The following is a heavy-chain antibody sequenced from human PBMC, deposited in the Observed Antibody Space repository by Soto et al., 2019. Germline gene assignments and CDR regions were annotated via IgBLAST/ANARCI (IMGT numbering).Heavy chain of an antibody. CDR2: TFTGGST. CDR1: GFSVTTNY. V-gene: IGHV3-53*02. J-gene: IGHJ6*02. CDR3: AKKPTSSIQGWAFGMDV. D-gene: IGHD1-26*01. Sequence: EVQLVETGGGLIQPGGSLRLSCLASGFSVTTNYIIWVRQPPGKGLEWVSTTFTGGSTHYADSVKRRFSISRDNSKNTVYLQMNNLRVEDTAVYYCAKKPTSSIQGWAFGMDVWGQGTTVSVSS.